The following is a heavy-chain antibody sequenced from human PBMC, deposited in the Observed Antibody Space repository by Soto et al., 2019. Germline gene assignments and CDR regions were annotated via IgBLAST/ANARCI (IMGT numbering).Heavy chain of an antibody. D-gene: IGHD3-3*01. V-gene: IGHV1-69*06. Sequence: SVKVSCKASGGTSSSYAISWVRQAPGQGREWMGGIIPIFGTANYAQKFQGRVTITADKSTSTAYMELSSLRSEDTAVYYCARGKAEITIFGVVIRDYYYYGMDVWGQGTTVTVSS. CDR1: GGTSSSYA. CDR3: ARGKAEITIFGVVIRDYYYYGMDV. J-gene: IGHJ6*02. CDR2: IIPIFGTA.